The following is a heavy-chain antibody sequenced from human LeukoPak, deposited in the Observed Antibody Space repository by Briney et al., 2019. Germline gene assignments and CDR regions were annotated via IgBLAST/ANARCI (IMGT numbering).Heavy chain of an antibody. CDR2: ISGSGANT. Sequence: GGSLRLSCAASGFTFSSYAMSWVRQAPGKGLEWVSTISGSGANTYYADSVKGRFTVSRDNSKNTLYLQMNSLRAEDTAVYYCAKNYYDSSGHLDYWGQGTLVTVSS. CDR1: GFTFSSYA. D-gene: IGHD3-22*01. J-gene: IGHJ4*02. V-gene: IGHV3-23*01. CDR3: AKNYYDSSGHLDY.